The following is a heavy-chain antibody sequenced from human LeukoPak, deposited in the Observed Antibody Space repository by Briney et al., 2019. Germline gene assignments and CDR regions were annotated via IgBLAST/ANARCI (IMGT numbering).Heavy chain of an antibody. CDR2: IIPILGIA. CDR3: ARDPVAGDYYYGMDV. CDR1: GGTFSSYA. V-gene: IGHV1-69*04. D-gene: IGHD6-19*01. Sequence: GASVKVSCKASGGTFSSYAISWVRQAPGQGLGWMGRIIPILGIADYAQKFQGRVTITADKSTSTAYMELSSLRSEDTAVYYCARDPVAGDYYYGMDVWGQGTTVTVSS. J-gene: IGHJ6*02.